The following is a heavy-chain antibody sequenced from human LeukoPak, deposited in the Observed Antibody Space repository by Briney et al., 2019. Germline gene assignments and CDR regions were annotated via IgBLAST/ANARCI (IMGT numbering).Heavy chain of an antibody. J-gene: IGHJ6*02. Sequence: GGSLRLSCAASGFTVSSNYMSWVRQAPGKGLEWVSAISGSGGSTYYADSVKGRFTISRDNSKNTLYLQMNSLRAEDTAVYYCAKDQYSSGPPYYYYYGMDVWGQGTTVTVSS. CDR2: ISGSGGST. V-gene: IGHV3-23*01. CDR1: GFTVSSNY. D-gene: IGHD6-19*01. CDR3: AKDQYSSGPPYYYYYGMDV.